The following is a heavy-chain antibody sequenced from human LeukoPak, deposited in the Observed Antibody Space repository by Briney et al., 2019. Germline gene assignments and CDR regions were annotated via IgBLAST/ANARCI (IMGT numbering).Heavy chain of an antibody. CDR1: GFTFSSYS. CDR2: ISSSSSTI. J-gene: IGHJ4*02. D-gene: IGHD3-22*01. Sequence: GGSLRLSCAASGFTFSSYSMNWVRQAPGKGLEWVSYISSSSSTIYYADSVKGRFTISRDNAKNSLYLQMNSLRAEDTAVYYCARDYYDSSGPLPRYWGQGTLVTVSS. V-gene: IGHV3-48*04. CDR3: ARDYYDSSGPLPRY.